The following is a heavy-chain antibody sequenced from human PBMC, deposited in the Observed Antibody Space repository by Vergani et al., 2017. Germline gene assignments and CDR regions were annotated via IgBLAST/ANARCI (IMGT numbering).Heavy chain of an antibody. CDR3: ASLPGRYCSSTSCYKDWFDP. V-gene: IGHV3-15*01. J-gene: IGHJ5*02. CDR1: GFTFSNAW. Sequence: EVQLVESGGGLVKPGGSLRLSCAASGFTFSNAWMSWVRQAPGKGLEWVGRIKSKTDGGTTDYAAPVKGRFTISRDDSKNTLYLQMNSLKTEDTAVYYCASLPGRYCSSTSCYKDWFDPWGQGTLVTVSS. D-gene: IGHD2-2*02. CDR2: IKSKTDGGTT.